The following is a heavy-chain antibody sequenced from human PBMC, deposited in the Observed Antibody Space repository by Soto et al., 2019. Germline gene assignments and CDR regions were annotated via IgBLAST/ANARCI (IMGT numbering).Heavy chain of an antibody. V-gene: IGHV3-21*01. CDR1: GFTFSSYS. D-gene: IGHD1-1*01. CDR2: ISSSSSYI. CDR3: ARSPGGTNFDY. Sequence: EVQLVESGGGLVKPGGSLRLSCAASGFTFSSYSMNWVRQAPGQGLEWVSSISSSSSYIYYADSVKGRFTISRDNAKNSLYLQMNSMRAEDTAVYYCARSPGGTNFDYWGQGTLVTVSS. J-gene: IGHJ4*02.